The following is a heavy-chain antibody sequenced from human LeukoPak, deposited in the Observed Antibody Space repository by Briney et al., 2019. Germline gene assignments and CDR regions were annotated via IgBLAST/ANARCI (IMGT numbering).Heavy chain of an antibody. CDR2: ITNVGSST. J-gene: IGHJ6*02. V-gene: IGHV3-74*01. CDR3: ARDGVTTGVDV. CDR1: GLTFSSHW. D-gene: IGHD4-11*01. Sequence: GGSLRLSCAASGLTFSSHWMHWVRQAPGKGLVWVSRITNVGSSTTYADSVKGRFTISRDNAKNMLYLQVNSLRAEDTAVYYCARDGVTTGVDVWGQGTTVTVSS.